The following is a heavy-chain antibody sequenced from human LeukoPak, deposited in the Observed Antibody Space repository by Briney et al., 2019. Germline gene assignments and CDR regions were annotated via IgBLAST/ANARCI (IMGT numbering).Heavy chain of an antibody. CDR2: ISYDGSNK. Sequence: GGSLRLSCSASGFTFSSYAMHWVRQAPGKGLEWVALISYDGSNKFYADSVKGRFTISRDNSKNTLYLQMNSLRAEDTAVYYCARETYSSGWYPFDYWGQGTLVTVSS. CDR3: ARETYSSGWYPFDY. D-gene: IGHD6-19*01. CDR1: GFTFSSYA. V-gene: IGHV3-30-3*01. J-gene: IGHJ4*02.